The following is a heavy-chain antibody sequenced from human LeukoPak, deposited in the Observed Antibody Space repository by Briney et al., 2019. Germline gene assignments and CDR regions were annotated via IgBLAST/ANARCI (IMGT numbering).Heavy chain of an antibody. CDR2: IYYSGST. J-gene: IGHJ4*02. CDR3: AGHGPSGSYYRETKIDY. D-gene: IGHD1-26*01. CDR1: GGSISSSSYY. Sequence: SSETLSLTCTVSGGSISSSSYYWGWIRQPPGKGLEWIGSIYYSGSTYYNPSLKSRVTISVDTSKNQFSLKLSSVTAADTAVHYCAGHGPSGSYYRETKIDYWGQGTLVTVSS. V-gene: IGHV4-39*01.